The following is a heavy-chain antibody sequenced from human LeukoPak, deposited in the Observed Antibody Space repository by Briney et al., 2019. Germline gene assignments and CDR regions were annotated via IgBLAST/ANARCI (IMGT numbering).Heavy chain of an antibody. CDR2: ISASGAGI. D-gene: IGHD1-26*01. J-gene: IGHJ1*01. Sequence: GGSVRLSCAASGFTFNTYTMTWLRPAPGKGLEWVSSISASGAGIYYADSAKGRFTGSSDNSKDPLHLHMNRLRANDRDLLFGAKGGRSTGRHAYWAQGTLATVPS. CDR1: GFTFNTYT. V-gene: IGHV3-23*01. CDR3: AKGGRSTGRHAY.